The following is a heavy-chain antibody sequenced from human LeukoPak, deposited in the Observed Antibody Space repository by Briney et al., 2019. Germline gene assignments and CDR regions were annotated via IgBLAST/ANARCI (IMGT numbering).Heavy chain of an antibody. D-gene: IGHD2-8*01. Sequence: GSVTVSCKASGHTFTSYDINWVRQATGQGLEWMGWMNPNSGNTGYAQKFQGRVTMTRNTSISTAYMELSSLRSEDTAVYYCARDCTNRFCYYGMDVWGQGTTVTVSS. J-gene: IGHJ6*02. CDR2: MNPNSGNT. CDR1: GHTFTSYD. V-gene: IGHV1-8*01. CDR3: ARDCTNRFCYYGMDV.